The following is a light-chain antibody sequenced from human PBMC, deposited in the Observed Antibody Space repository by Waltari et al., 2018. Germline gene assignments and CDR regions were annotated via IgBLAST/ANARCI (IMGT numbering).Light chain of an antibody. CDR3: QVWDANTDPGV. CDR1: NIESKS. J-gene: IGLJ1*01. V-gene: IGLV3-21*01. CDR2: YDN. Sequence: SYVLTQPPSVSVAPGETARITCGGNNIESKSVNWYRQRPGQAPVVVISYDNDRAAGIPERFSGSNSGNTATLTISSVEAGDEADYYCQVWDANTDPGVFGTGTEVTVL.